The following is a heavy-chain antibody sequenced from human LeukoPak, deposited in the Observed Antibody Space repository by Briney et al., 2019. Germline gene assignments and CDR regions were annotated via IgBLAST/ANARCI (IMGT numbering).Heavy chain of an antibody. Sequence: PSQTLSLTCTVSGASITGGSYYWSWIRQPPGKGLEWIGYIYFTGTTNYNPSLKSRVTISVDTSKNQFSLKLSSVTAADTAVYYCARDKTAGYDGDGYLRASFDYWGQGTLVTVSS. V-gene: IGHV4-61*01. CDR3: ARDKTAGYDGDGYLRASFDY. D-gene: IGHD5-24*01. CDR1: GASITGGSYY. J-gene: IGHJ4*02. CDR2: IYFTGTT.